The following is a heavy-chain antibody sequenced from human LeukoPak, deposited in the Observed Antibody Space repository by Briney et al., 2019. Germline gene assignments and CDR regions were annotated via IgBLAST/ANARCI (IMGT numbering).Heavy chain of an antibody. CDR2: ISDIGGSI. V-gene: IGHV3-23*01. CDR3: AKDRGDILTGYYTGYQH. J-gene: IGHJ1*01. D-gene: IGHD3-9*01. Sequence: GGSLRLSCAASGFTFSSYAMSWVRQAPGKGLEWVSAISDIGGSIHYADSVKGRFIISRDNSKNTLYLQMNSLRAEDTAVYYCAKDRGDILTGYYTGYQHWGQGTLVTVSS. CDR1: GFTFSSYA.